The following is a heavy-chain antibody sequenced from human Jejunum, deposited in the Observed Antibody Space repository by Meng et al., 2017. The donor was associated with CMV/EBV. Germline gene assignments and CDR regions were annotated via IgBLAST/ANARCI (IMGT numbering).Heavy chain of an antibody. CDR3: VRSGGRTWYEENNWFDP. CDR2: VYWDDDK. Sequence: SLHDSGLGVGWIRPPPRKALEWLALVYWDDDKRYNPSLKTRLTSTRDTSKNQVVLIMTNMDPVDTGTYYCVRSGGRTWYEENNWFDPWGQGTLVTVSS. V-gene: IGHV2-5*02. CDR1: SLHDSGLG. J-gene: IGHJ5*02. D-gene: IGHD6-13*01.